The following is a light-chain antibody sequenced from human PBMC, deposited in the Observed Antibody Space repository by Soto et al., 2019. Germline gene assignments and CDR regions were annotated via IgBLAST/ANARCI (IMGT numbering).Light chain of an antibody. CDR1: QSVSSY. V-gene: IGKV3-11*01. J-gene: IGKJ5*01. Sequence: EIVLTQSPATLSLSPGERATLSCRASQSVSSYLAWYQQKPGQAPRLLIYGASNRATGIPERFSGSGSGTDFTLTISRLEPQDSAIYYCQQYVISVTFGQGTRLEIK. CDR2: GAS. CDR3: QQYVISVT.